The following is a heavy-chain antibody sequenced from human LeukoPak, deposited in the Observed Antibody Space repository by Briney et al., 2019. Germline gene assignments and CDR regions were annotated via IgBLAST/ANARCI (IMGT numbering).Heavy chain of an antibody. J-gene: IGHJ3*02. Sequence: GRSLRLSCAASGFTFSSYAMHWVRQAPGKGLEWVAVISYDGSNKYYADSVKGRFTISRDSSKNTLYLQMNSLRAEDTAVYYCARDSGIDAFDIWGQGTMVTVSS. CDR2: ISYDGSNK. CDR1: GFTFSSYA. CDR3: ARDSGIDAFDI. D-gene: IGHD1-26*01. V-gene: IGHV3-30-3*01.